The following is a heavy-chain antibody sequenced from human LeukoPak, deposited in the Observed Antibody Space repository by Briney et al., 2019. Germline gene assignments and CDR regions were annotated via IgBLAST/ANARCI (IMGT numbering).Heavy chain of an antibody. D-gene: IGHD4-23*01. CDR3: ARLGGDYDGYYNYAMDV. V-gene: IGHV3-21*01. J-gene: IGHJ6*02. CDR2: ISSSSSSYI. Sequence: GGSLRLSCAASGFTFSSYSMNWVRQAPGKGLEWVSSISSSSSSYIYYADSVKGRFTISRDNAKNSLYLQMNSLRAEDTAVYYCARLGGDYDGYYNYAMDVWGQGTTVTVSS. CDR1: GFTFSSYS.